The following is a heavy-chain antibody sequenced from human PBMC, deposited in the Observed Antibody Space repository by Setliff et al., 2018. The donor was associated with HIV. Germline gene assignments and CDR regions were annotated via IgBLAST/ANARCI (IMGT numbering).Heavy chain of an antibody. CDR2: IYHSGST. V-gene: IGHV4-31*03. Sequence: SETLSLTCTVSGGSISSGTYYWTWIRQHPGKGLEWIGYIYHSGSTYYNPSLKSRLTISVDTSKNQFSLKLGSVTAADTAFYYCARAFYYDSSVDYWGQGTLVTGSS. D-gene: IGHD3-22*01. CDR3: ARAFYYDSSVDY. CDR1: GGSISSGTYY. J-gene: IGHJ4*02.